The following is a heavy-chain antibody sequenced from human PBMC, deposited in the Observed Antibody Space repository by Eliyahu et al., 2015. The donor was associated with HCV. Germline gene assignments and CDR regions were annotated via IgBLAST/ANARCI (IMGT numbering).Heavy chain of an antibody. J-gene: IGHJ4*02. CDR3: AKDPREYSYDYYFDY. CDR2: ITWDSSAT. Sequence: EVQLVESGGVVIQPGGSVRLSCXASGFSFHDYTMHWVRQXPGKGLQWVSGITWDSSATYSEDSVKGRFTISRDNNKNSLFLQMNSLTTEDTALYYCAKDPREYSYDYYFDYWGQGTLVTVSS. V-gene: IGHV3-43*01. CDR1: GFSFHDYT. D-gene: IGHD5-12*01.